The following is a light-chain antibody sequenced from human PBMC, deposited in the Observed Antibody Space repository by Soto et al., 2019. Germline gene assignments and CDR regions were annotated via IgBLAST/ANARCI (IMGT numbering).Light chain of an antibody. Sequence: DIQMTQSPSPLSASVGDRVTITCRASQSISSWLAWYQQKPGKAPKLLIYDASSLESGVPSRFSGRGSGTEFTLTISSLQPDDFATYYCQQYNSYWTFGQGTKVHIK. CDR2: DAS. CDR3: QQYNSYWT. V-gene: IGKV1-5*01. J-gene: IGKJ1*01. CDR1: QSISSW.